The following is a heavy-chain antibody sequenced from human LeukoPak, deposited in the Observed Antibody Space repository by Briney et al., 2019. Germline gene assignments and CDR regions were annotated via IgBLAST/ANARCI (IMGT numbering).Heavy chain of an antibody. Sequence: PSETLSLTCTVSGGSISSSSYYWGWIRQPPGKGLEWIGSIYYSGSTYYNPSLKSRVTISVDTSKNQFSLKLSSVTAADTAVYYCARTSGSSPSDAFDIWGQGTMVTVSS. CDR1: GGSISSSSYY. CDR3: ARTSGSSPSDAFDI. V-gene: IGHV4-39*07. D-gene: IGHD1-26*01. J-gene: IGHJ3*02. CDR2: IYYSGST.